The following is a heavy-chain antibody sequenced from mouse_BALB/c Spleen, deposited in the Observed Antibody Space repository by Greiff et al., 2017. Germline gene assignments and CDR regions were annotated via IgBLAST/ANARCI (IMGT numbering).Heavy chain of an antibody. CDR1: GYSFTGYF. Sequence: VQLQQSGPELVKPGASVKISCKASGYSFTGYFMNWVMQSHGKSLEWIGRINPYNGDTFYNQKFKGKATLTVDKSSSTAHMELRSLASEDSAVYYCARGELLRPAWFAYWGQGTLVTVSA. CDR2: INPYNGDT. V-gene: IGHV1-20*02. J-gene: IGHJ3*01. D-gene: IGHD1-2*01. CDR3: ARGELLRPAWFAY.